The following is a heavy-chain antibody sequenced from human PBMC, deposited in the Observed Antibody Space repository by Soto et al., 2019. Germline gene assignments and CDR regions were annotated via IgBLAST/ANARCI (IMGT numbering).Heavy chain of an antibody. Sequence: QLQLQESGPGLVKPSETLSLTCTVSGGSISSSSYYWGWIRQPPGKGLEWIGSIYYSGSTYYNPSLKSRVTISVDTSKNQFSLKLSSVTAADTAVYYCDGAVAGGEDYFDYWGQGTLVTVSS. CDR2: IYYSGST. CDR1: GGSISSSSYY. V-gene: IGHV4-39*01. J-gene: IGHJ4*02. CDR3: DGAVAGGEDYFDY. D-gene: IGHD6-19*01.